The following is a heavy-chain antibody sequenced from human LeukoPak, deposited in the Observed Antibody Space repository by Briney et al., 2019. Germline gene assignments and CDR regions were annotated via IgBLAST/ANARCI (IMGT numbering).Heavy chain of an antibody. J-gene: IGHJ3*01. V-gene: IGHV3-21*01. CDR3: ARRGTDASFSFFDV. CDR1: GFTFSSYS. CDR2: ITSTSSHV. Sequence: GGSLRLSCAASGFTFSSYSMNWVRQAPGTGLEWVSSITSTSSHVYYADSVKGRFTISRDNAKNSLYLQMNSLRAEDTATYFCARRGTDASFSFFDVWGQGTMVTVSS. D-gene: IGHD1-1*01.